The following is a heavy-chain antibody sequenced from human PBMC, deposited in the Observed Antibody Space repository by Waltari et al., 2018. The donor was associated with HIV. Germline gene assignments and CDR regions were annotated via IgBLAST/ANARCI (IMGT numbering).Heavy chain of an antibody. CDR3: GGEGGGGNGAPRPIIDY. J-gene: IGHJ4*02. D-gene: IGHD3-16*01. CDR1: GGSVSSGSYY. Sequence: QVQLQESGPGLVKPSETLSLTCTVSGGSVSSGSYYWSWIRQPPGKGLEWIGYIYSSGSPNLKPPPKSRSTNSRKKSKNQVSPELGSGTRGGPGGFYCGGEGGGGNGAPRPIIDYWGQGTLVTVSS. V-gene: IGHV4-61*01. CDR2: IYSSGSP.